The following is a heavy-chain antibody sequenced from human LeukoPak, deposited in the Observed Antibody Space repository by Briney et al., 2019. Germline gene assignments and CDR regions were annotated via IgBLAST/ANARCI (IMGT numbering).Heavy chain of an antibody. Sequence: ASVKVSCKASGYTFTSYAMNWVRQAPGQGLEWMGWINTNTGNPTYAQGFTGRFVFSLDTSVSTAYLQISSLKAEDTAVYYCARASTIAAPYNDAFDIWGQGTMVTVSS. D-gene: IGHD6-13*01. CDR1: GYTFTSYA. J-gene: IGHJ3*02. CDR3: ARASTIAAPYNDAFDI. CDR2: INTNTGNP. V-gene: IGHV7-4-1*02.